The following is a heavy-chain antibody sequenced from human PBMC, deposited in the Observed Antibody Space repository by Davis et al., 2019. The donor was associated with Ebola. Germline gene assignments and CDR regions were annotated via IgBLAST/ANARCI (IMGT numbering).Heavy chain of an antibody. V-gene: IGHV3-30*04. D-gene: IGHD1-1*01. CDR2: ISSDEINT. CDR3: ARGFGVGTDWFDP. J-gene: IGHJ5*02. Sequence: GESLKISCEASAFAFSRYAMNWVRQAPGKGLEWVAVISSDEINTFYADSVRGRFTISRDNSNNTLSLQMDSLRVDDTAVYYCARGFGVGTDWFDPWGQGALVTVSS. CDR1: AFAFSRYA.